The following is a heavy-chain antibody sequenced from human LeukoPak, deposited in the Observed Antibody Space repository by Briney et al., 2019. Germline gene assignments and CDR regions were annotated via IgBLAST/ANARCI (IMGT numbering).Heavy chain of an antibody. J-gene: IGHJ6*04. CDR2: TNSDGSST. D-gene: IGHD3-10*02. CDR1: GFTFSGHW. V-gene: IGHV3-74*01. Sequence: GGSLRLSCAVSGFTFSGHWMFWVRQAPGKGLVWVSGTNSDGSSTGYTDSVKGRFTISRDNAKNSLYLQMNSLRAEDTAVYYCAELGITMIGGVWGKGTTVTISS. CDR3: AELGITMIGGV.